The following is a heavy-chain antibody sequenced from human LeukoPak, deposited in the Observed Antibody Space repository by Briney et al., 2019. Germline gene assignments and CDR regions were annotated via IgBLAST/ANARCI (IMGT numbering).Heavy chain of an antibody. D-gene: IGHD3-10*01. CDR2: IYHSGST. V-gene: IGHV4-38-2*01. CDR3: ARLLSMIRGPTDY. J-gene: IGHJ4*02. Sequence: PGGSLRLSCAASGFTFSSYGMSWVRQPPGKGLEWIGSIYHSGSTYYNPSLKSRVTISVDTSKNEFSLKLSSVTAADTAVYYCARLLSMIRGPTDYWGQGTLVTVSS. CDR1: GFTFSSYG.